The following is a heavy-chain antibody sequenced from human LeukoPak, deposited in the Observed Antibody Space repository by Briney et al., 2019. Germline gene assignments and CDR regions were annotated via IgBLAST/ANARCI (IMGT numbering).Heavy chain of an antibody. Sequence: GWSLRLSCAASGFTFSSYGMHWVRQAPGKGLEWVAVISYDGSNKYYADSVKGRFTISRDNSKNTLYLQMNSLRAEDTAVYYCAKVGCSSASCSLTWYYYGMDVWGKGTTVTVSS. V-gene: IGHV3-30*18. J-gene: IGHJ6*04. CDR1: GFTFSSYG. CDR3: AKVGCSSASCSLTWYYYGMDV. CDR2: ISYDGSNK. D-gene: IGHD2-2*01.